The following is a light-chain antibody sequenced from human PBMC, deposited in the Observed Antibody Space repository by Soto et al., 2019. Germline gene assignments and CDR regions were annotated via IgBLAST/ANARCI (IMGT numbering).Light chain of an antibody. CDR3: SSYAGSNNLV. CDR1: VGL. J-gene: IGLJ2*01. CDR2: DDT. V-gene: IGLV2-23*01. Sequence: QSALTQPASVSGSPGQSITISCTGTVGLVSWYQQHPGKVPKLIIYDDTKRPSGVSSRFSGSKSGNTASLTISGLQTEDEADYYCSSYAGSNNLVFGGGTKLTVL.